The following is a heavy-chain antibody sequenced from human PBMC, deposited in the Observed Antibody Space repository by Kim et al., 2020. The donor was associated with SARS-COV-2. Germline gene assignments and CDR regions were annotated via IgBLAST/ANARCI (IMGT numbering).Heavy chain of an antibody. CDR2: ISYDGSNK. CDR3: ARDLIVVVTALNDAFGI. J-gene: IGHJ3*02. V-gene: IGHV3-33*05. D-gene: IGHD2-21*02. CDR1: GFTFSSYG. Sequence: GGSLRLSCAASGFTFSSYGMHWVRKAPGKGLEWVAVISYDGSNKYYADSVKGRFTISRDNSKNTLYLQMNSLRAEDTAVYYCARDLIVVVTALNDAFGIWGQGTMVTVSS.